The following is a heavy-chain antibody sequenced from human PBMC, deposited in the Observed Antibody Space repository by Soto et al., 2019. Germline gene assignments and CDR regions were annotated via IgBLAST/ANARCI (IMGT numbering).Heavy chain of an antibody. J-gene: IGHJ4*02. Sequence: SETLSLTCSVSDDSINSDKYYWGWIRQPPGKGLEWIGSFYYRGNAYYSPSLQTRVTISLDNSKSQFSLKLNSVTAADSVLYFCARLEGLATISYYFDFWGPGALVTVSS. D-gene: IGHD3-9*01. V-gene: IGHV4-39*01. CDR3: ARLEGLATISYYFDF. CDR1: DDSINSDKYY. CDR2: FYYRGNA.